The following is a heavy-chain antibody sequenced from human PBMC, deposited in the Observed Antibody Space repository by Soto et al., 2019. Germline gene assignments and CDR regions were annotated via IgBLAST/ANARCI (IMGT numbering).Heavy chain of an antibody. CDR1: GYSISSSNW. D-gene: IGHD2-2*01. Sequence: QVQLQESGPGLVKPSDTLSLTCAVSGYSISSSNWWGWIRQPPGKGLEWIGYIYYSGSTYYNPSLKSRVTMSVDTSKNQFSLKLSSVTAVDTAVYYCARRHCSSTSCYWGAFDLWGQGTMVTVSS. CDR3: ARRHCSSTSCYWGAFDL. V-gene: IGHV4-28*01. CDR2: IYYSGST. J-gene: IGHJ3*01.